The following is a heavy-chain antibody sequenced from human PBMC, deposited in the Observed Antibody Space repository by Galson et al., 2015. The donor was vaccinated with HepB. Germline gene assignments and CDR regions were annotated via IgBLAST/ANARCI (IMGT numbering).Heavy chain of an antibody. CDR2: LFLNYDT. CDR1: AFSLTTRGVA. V-gene: IGHV2-5*01. J-gene: IGHJ4*02. D-gene: IGHD2-2*01. CDR3: AHSFDPTRFGIQWSY. Sequence: PALVKPTQTLTLACTFSAFSLTTRGVAVGWIRQPPGKALEWLALLFLNYDTRYSPFLKSRFTINKDNSQNQVVLTMTNMDPVDTATYFCAHSFDPTRFGIQWSYWGQGTLVTVSS.